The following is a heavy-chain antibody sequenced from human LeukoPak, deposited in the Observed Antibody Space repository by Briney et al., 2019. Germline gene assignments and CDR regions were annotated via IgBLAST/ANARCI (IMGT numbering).Heavy chain of an antibody. CDR2: ISSSSSTI. CDR3: AREYSSSSLAYDY. D-gene: IGHD6-6*01. J-gene: IGHJ4*02. Sequence: GGSLRLSCAASGFTFSSYSMNWVRQAPGKGLEWVSYISSSSSTIYYADSVKGRFTISRDNAKNSLYLQMNSLRAEDTAVYYCAREYSSSSLAYDYWGQGTLVTVSS. CDR1: GFTFSSYS. V-gene: IGHV3-48*01.